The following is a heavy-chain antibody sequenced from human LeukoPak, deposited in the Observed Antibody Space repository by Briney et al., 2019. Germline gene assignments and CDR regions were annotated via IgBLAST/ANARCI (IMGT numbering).Heavy chain of an antibody. CDR3: ARQDGWSGFDY. CDR1: GGSISSTSYY. Sequence: KPSETLSLTCSVSGGSISSTSYYWDWVRQPPGKGLEWIGSIYYSGSTYYNPFLKRRVTISVDTSKNQFSLKLTSVTAADTAVYYCARQDGWSGFDYWGQGALVTVSS. J-gene: IGHJ4*02. V-gene: IGHV4-39*01. D-gene: IGHD6-19*01. CDR2: IYYSGST.